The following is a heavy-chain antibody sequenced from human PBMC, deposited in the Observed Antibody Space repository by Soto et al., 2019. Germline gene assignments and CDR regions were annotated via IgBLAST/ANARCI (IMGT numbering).Heavy chain of an antibody. CDR2: IYFDGITT. Sequence: PGGSLRLSCTASGFTFNTHWMHWVRQAPGKGLVWVSRIYFDGITTNYADSVKGRLTVSRDNAKNTVYLHVNTLRDEDTAVYYCARGGAMGADYWGQGTLVTVSS. D-gene: IGHD1-26*01. J-gene: IGHJ4*02. CDR3: ARGGAMGADY. V-gene: IGHV3-74*01. CDR1: GFTFNTHW.